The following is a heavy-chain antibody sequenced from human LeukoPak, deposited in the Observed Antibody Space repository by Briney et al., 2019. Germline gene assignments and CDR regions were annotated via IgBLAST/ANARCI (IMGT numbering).Heavy chain of an antibody. CDR2: IIPIFGTA. D-gene: IGHD4-23*01. CDR1: GGTFSSYA. Sequence: SVKVSCKASGGTFSSYAISWVRQAPGQGLEWMGGIIPIFGTANYAQKFQGRVTITADKSTSTAYMELSSLRSEDAAVYYCARGGNSFYFDYWGQGTLVTVSS. V-gene: IGHV1-69*06. J-gene: IGHJ4*02. CDR3: ARGGNSFYFDY.